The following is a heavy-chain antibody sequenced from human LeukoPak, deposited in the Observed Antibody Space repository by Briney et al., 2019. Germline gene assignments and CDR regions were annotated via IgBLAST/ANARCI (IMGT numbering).Heavy chain of an antibody. CDR3: ARDIIRGQSDFDY. Sequence: PGGSLRLSCGASGFTFGNYGMSWVRQAPGKGLKLLGNIEDDGDQKNYVDSVKGRFTISRDNLKNSLYLQMNSLRVEDTAVYYCARDIIRGQSDFDYWGQGVLVTVSS. J-gene: IGHJ4*02. CDR2: IEDDGDQK. D-gene: IGHD5-12*01. V-gene: IGHV3-7*01. CDR1: GFTFGNYG.